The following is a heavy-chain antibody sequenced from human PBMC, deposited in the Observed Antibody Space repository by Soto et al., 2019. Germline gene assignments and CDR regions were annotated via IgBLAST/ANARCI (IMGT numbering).Heavy chain of an antibody. V-gene: IGHV3-74*03. D-gene: IGHD3-10*01. J-gene: IGHJ4*02. CDR2: ISGGGGT. CDR1: GFDFSTYW. Sequence: VHLVESGGGLVQPGGSLRLSCAASGFDFSTYWMHWVRQAPGKGLVWVSRISGGGGTTYADSVEGRFTISRDNAKNILYLQMSSLTEEDTAMYYCIRASGVAGTGEYFWGQGTLVTVSS. CDR3: IRASGVAGTGEYF.